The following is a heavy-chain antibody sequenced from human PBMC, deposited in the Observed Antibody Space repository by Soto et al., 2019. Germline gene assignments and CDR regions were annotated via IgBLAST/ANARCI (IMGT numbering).Heavy chain of an antibody. CDR1: GFTFSSYA. CDR3: AKDPNSMIVVGNFDY. Sequence: GGSLRLSCAASGFTFSSYAMSWVRQAPGKGLEWVSAISGSGGSTYYADSVKGRFTISRDNSKHTLYLQMNSLRAEDTAVYYCAKDPNSMIVVGNFDYWGQGTLVTVSS. V-gene: IGHV3-23*01. J-gene: IGHJ4*02. CDR2: ISGSGGST. D-gene: IGHD3-22*01.